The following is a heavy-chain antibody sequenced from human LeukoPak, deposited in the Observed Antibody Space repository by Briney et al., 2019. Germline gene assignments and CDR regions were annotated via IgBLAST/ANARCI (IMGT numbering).Heavy chain of an antibody. V-gene: IGHV3-74*01. CDR3: VTGAAGTGVWFDP. Sequence: PGGSLRLSCAASGFTFSGYWMHWVRQAPGKGLEWVSRINIDGATTNYADSVKGRFTISRDNAKNTLHLQMNSLRADDTAVYYGVTGAAGTGVWFDPWGQGTLLTVS. D-gene: IGHD6-25*01. J-gene: IGHJ5*02. CDR1: GFTFSGYW. CDR2: INIDGATT.